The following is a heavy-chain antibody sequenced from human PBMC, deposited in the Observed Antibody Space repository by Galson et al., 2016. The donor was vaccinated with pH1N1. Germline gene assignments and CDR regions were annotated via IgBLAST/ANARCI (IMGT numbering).Heavy chain of an antibody. CDR1: GYTFTGYY. J-gene: IGHJ4*02. Sequence: SVKVSCKASGYTFTGYYMHWVRQAPGQGLQWMGWIDPNSGTTYYAQKFQGRVTMTRDTSISTAYMELSKLTSDDTAIYYCARILRTLVFDYWGQGTLVTVSS. CDR2: IDPNSGTT. D-gene: IGHD3-9*01. CDR3: ARILRTLVFDY. V-gene: IGHV1-2*02.